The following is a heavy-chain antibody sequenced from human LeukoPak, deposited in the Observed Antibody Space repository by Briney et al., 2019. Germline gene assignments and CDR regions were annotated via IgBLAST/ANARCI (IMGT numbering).Heavy chain of an antibody. CDR1: GFTFSSYE. Sequence: GGSLRLSCAASGFTFSSYEMNWVRQAPGKGLEWVSYISSSGSTIYYADSVKGRFTISRDNSKNTLYLQMNSLRAEDTAVYYCAKEGYYYGSGSYYYYYYYYMDVWGKGTTVTISS. CDR3: AKEGYYYGSGSYYYYYYYYMDV. J-gene: IGHJ6*03. V-gene: IGHV3-48*03. CDR2: ISSSGSTI. D-gene: IGHD3-10*01.